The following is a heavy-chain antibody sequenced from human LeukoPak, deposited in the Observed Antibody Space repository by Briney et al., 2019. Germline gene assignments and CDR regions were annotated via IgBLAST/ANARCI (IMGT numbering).Heavy chain of an antibody. CDR1: GFTFSSYW. CDR3: AREGFYRASYYLDY. D-gene: IGHD4-11*01. Sequence: QPGGSLRLSCAASGFTFSSYWMSWVRQAPGKGLEWVANIKQDGSEKYYVDSVKGRFTISRDNAKNSLYLQMNSLRAEDTAVYYCAREGFYRASYYLDYWGQGTLVTVSS. CDR2: IKQDGSEK. J-gene: IGHJ4*02. V-gene: IGHV3-7*01.